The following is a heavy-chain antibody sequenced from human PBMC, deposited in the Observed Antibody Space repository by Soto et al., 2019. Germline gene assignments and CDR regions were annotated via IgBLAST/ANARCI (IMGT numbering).Heavy chain of an antibody. CDR1: GGSISTVNYW. D-gene: IGHD7-27*01. V-gene: IGHV4-30-4*01. Sequence: QVQLQESGPGLVKPSQTLSLTCTVSGGSISTVNYWWSWIRQSPDMGLEWIGHIYNGGSTYNNPSLEXRXTXSXHTSTNQLSLTLRSVSAADTAVYYCARGPSGDKVDSWGQGTLVTVSS. CDR2: IYNGGST. J-gene: IGHJ4*02. CDR3: ARGPSGDKVDS.